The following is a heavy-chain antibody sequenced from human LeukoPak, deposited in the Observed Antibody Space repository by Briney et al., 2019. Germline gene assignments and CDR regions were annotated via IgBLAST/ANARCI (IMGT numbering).Heavy chain of an antibody. Sequence: PGGSLRLSCAASVFPDSINYMSWVRQAPGKGLEWVSVIYSGGSTYYADSVKGRFTISRDNSKNTLYLQMNSLRAEDTAVYYCAREGVPEDCFAYWGQGTLVTVSS. CDR2: IYSGGST. V-gene: IGHV3-53*01. CDR1: VFPDSINY. D-gene: IGHD1-14*01. CDR3: AREGVPEDCFAY. J-gene: IGHJ4*02.